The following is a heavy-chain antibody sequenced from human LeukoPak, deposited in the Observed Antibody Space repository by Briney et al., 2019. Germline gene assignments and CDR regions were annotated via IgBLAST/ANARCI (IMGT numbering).Heavy chain of an antibody. Sequence: GSLRLSCTVSGFTVSSNSMSWVRQPPGKGLEWIGEINHSGSTNYNPSLKSRVTISVDTSKNQFSLKLSSVTAADTAVYYCARGPLWPKPRLFDYWGQGTLVTVSS. V-gene: IGHV4-34*01. CDR2: INHSGST. D-gene: IGHD3-10*01. J-gene: IGHJ4*02. CDR3: ARGPLWPKPRLFDY. CDR1: GFTVSSNS.